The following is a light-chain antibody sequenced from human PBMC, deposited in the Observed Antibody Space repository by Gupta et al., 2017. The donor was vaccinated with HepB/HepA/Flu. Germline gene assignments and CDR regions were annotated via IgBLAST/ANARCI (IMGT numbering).Light chain of an antibody. CDR3: MQGTFWWT. Sequence: EVVMSQSPLSLPVTLGQSASISCKSSQSLVHTDGYIYLNWFHKRPGQSPRRLIYKVCKRDGGVQDRSSGGGSGNDFTLKIRRVEAEDVGVYYCMQGTFWWTFGQGTKVEI. J-gene: IGKJ1*01. CDR1: QSLVHTDGYIY. V-gene: IGKV2-30*02. CDR2: KVC.